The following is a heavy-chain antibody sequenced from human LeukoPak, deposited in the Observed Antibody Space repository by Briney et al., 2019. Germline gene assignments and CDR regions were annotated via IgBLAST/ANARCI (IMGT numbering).Heavy chain of an antibody. CDR3: ARGSWYFDY. CDR1: GGSISSYY. V-gene: IGHV4-59*01. J-gene: IGHJ4*02. CDR2: IYYSGST. Sequence: SETLSLTCTVSGGSISSYYWSWIRQPPGKGLEWIGYIYYSGSTNYNPSLKSRVTISVDTSKNQFSLKLSSVTAADTAVYYCARGSWYFDYWGQGTLVTVSS. D-gene: IGHD1-26*01.